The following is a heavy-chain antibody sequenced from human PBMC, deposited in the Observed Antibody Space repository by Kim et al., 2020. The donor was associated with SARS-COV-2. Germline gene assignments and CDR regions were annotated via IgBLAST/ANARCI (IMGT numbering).Heavy chain of an antibody. Sequence: KSRVTISVDTSKNQFSLKLSSVTAADTAVYYCARSGIAVAGTTYYYYGMDVWGQGTTVTVSS. CDR3: ARSGIAVAGTTYYYYGMDV. J-gene: IGHJ6*02. D-gene: IGHD6-19*01. V-gene: IGHV4-34*01.